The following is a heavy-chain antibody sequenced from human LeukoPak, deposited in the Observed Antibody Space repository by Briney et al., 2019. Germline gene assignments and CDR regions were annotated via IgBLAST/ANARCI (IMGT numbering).Heavy chain of an antibody. D-gene: IGHD1-20*01. CDR1: GFTFSSCA. CDR3: ARVRGITKNYYYGMDV. J-gene: IGHJ6*02. Sequence: PGGSLRLSCAASGFTFSSCALHWVRQTPGKGLEWVAVISHDGSQKYYADSVKGRFTISRDNSQNTVYLQMNSLRAEDTAVYYCARVRGITKNYYYGMDVWGQGTTVTVSS. V-gene: IGHV3-30-3*01. CDR2: ISHDGSQK.